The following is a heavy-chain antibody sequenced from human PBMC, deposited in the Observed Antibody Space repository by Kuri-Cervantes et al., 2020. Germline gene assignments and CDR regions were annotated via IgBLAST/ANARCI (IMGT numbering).Heavy chain of an antibody. CDR1: GGTFSSYA. CDR3: AREGNDAGAFDI. Sequence: SVKVSCKASGGTFSSYAISWVRQAPGQGLEWMGGIIPIFGTANYAQKFQGRVTITADKSTSTAYMELSSLRSEDTAVYYCAREGNDAGAFDIWGQGTMVTVSS. V-gene: IGHV1-69*06. D-gene: IGHD1-1*01. J-gene: IGHJ3*02. CDR2: IIPIFGTA.